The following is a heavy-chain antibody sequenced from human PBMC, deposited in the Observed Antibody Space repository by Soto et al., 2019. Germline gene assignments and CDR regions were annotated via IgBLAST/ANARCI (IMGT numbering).Heavy chain of an antibody. J-gene: IGHJ5*02. CDR1: GGSISSYY. CDR2: IYYSGST. CDR3: ARARQYYDCELDA. V-gene: IGHV4-59*12. Sequence: SETLSLTCTVSGGSISSYYWSWIRQPPGKGLEWIGYIYYSGSTNYNPSLKSRLSISLDTSENQFSLKLTSVTAADTAIYYCARARQYYDCELDAWGQGTLVTVSS. D-gene: IGHD3-16*01.